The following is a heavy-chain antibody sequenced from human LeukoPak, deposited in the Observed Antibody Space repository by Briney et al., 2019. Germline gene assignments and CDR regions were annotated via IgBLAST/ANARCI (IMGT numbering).Heavy chain of an antibody. CDR3: ASQYYGSSGYYSL. D-gene: IGHD3-22*01. CDR1: GGTVSSYT. Sequence: SVMVSSKASGGTVSSYTISWVRQAPGQGLEWMGRIIPILGIANYAQKFQGRVTITADKSTSTAYMELSSLRSEDTAVYYCASQYYGSSGYYSLWGQGTLVTVSS. J-gene: IGHJ4*02. CDR2: IIPILGIA. V-gene: IGHV1-69*02.